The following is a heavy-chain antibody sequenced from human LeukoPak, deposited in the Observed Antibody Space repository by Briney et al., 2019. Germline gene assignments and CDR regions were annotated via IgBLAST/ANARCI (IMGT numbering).Heavy chain of an antibody. CDR2: ISGSGGST. J-gene: IGHJ5*02. Sequence: PGGSLRLSCAASGFTFSGYWMSWLRQAPGKGLEWVSAISGSGGSTYYADSVKGRFTISRDNSKNTLYLQMNSLRAEDTAVYYCAKDPVRGSTSNWFDPWGQGTLVTVSS. CDR3: AKDPVRGSTSNWFDP. V-gene: IGHV3-23*01. D-gene: IGHD2-2*01. CDR1: GFTFSGYW.